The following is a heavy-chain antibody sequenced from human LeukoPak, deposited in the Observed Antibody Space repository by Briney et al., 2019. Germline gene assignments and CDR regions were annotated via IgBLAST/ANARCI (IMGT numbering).Heavy chain of an antibody. Sequence: PSETLSLTCTVSGASISTYYWTWIRQPPGKRLEWIGYIYHTGSTDYNPSLKSRVTISVDRAKRQFSLRVTSVTAADTAVYYCARGGVVDVTPRGAFDMWGQGTMVTVSS. J-gene: IGHJ3*02. CDR2: IYHTGST. CDR1: GASISTYY. V-gene: IGHV4-59*01. CDR3: ARGGVVDVTPRGAFDM. D-gene: IGHD2-15*01.